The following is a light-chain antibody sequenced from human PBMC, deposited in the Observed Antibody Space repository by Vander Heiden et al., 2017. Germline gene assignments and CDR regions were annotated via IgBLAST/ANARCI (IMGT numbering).Light chain of an antibody. CDR1: RPRTYY. J-gene: IGLJ3*02. CDR2: GKN. Sequence: SSGLTQDPAVSVALGQTVRITCQGDRPRTYYASWYQQKPGQAPILVMFGKNNRPSGIPDRFSGSSSGSTTSLTITGAQAEDEGDYYCTSRDASGNHWVFGGGTSLTVL. CDR3: TSRDASGNHWV. V-gene: IGLV3-19*01.